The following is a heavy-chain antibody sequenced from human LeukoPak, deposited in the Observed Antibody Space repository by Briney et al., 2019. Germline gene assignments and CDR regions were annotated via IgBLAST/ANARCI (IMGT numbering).Heavy chain of an antibody. CDR2: IKQDGSEK. CDR3: ARVASGLESSSRWFDP. Sequence: GGSLRLSCAASGFTFSSYWMSWVRQAPGKGLEWVANIKQDGSEKYYVDSVKGRFTISRDNAQNSLYLQMNSLRAEDTAVYYCARVASGLESSSRWFDPWGQGTLVTVSS. CDR1: GFTFSSYW. J-gene: IGHJ5*02. V-gene: IGHV3-7*01. D-gene: IGHD6-6*01.